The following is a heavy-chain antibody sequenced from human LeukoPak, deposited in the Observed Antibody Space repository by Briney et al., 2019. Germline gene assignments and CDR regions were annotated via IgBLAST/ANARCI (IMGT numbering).Heavy chain of an antibody. CDR3: AKVTYDILTGSGGDFDY. J-gene: IGHJ4*02. V-gene: IGHV3-23*01. D-gene: IGHD3-9*01. CDR2: ISGSGGST. Sequence: GGSLRLSCAASGFTFSSYAMSWVRQAPGKGLERVSAISGSGGSTYYADSVKGRFTISRDNSKNTLYLQMNSLRAEDTAVYYCAKVTYDILTGSGGDFDYWGQGTLVTVSS. CDR1: GFTFSSYA.